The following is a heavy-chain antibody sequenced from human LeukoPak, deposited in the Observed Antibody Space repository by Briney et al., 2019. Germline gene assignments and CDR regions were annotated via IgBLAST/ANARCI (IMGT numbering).Heavy chain of an antibody. Sequence: GGSLRLSCAASGFTFDDYAMHWVRQAPGKGLEWVSGISWNSGSIGYADSVEGRFTISRDNAKNSLYLQMNSLRAEDMALYYCAKDMGGSGSSPFDYWGQGTLVTVSS. CDR1: GFTFDDYA. J-gene: IGHJ4*02. V-gene: IGHV3-9*03. D-gene: IGHD3-10*01. CDR3: AKDMGGSGSSPFDY. CDR2: ISWNSGSI.